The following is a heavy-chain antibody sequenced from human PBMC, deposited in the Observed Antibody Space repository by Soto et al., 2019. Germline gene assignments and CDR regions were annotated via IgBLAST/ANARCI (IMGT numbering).Heavy chain of an antibody. Sequence: PGESLKISCKGSGYSLTSYWIGWVRQMPGKGLEWMGIIYPGDSDTRYSPSFQGQVTISADKSISTAYLQWSSLKASDTAMYYCARIANYDFWSGYYRRYYGMDVWGQGTTVTVSS. CDR3: ARIANYDFWSGYYRRYYGMDV. CDR2: IYPGDSDT. CDR1: GYSLTSYW. D-gene: IGHD3-3*01. J-gene: IGHJ6*02. V-gene: IGHV5-51*01.